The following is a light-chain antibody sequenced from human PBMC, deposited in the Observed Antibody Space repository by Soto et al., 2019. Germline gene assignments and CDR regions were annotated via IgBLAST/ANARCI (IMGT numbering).Light chain of an antibody. V-gene: IGKV3-11*01. CDR2: EAS. CDR3: QQRSSWPPT. Sequence: EIVLTQSPATLSLSPGERATLSCRASQSVGNNLAWYQQKPGQSPGLLIYEASTRATGIPARFSGSGSGTDFTLTISSLEPEDFAVYYCQQRSSWPPTFGQGTKVDI. CDR1: QSVGNN. J-gene: IGKJ1*01.